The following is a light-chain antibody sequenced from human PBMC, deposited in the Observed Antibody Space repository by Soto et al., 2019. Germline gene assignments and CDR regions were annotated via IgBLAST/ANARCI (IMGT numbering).Light chain of an antibody. V-gene: IGKV3-11*01. CDR3: QQRSNWPPTWT. CDR1: QSVSSN. Sequence: IVMTQSPATLSVSPWERATLSCRASQSVSSNLAWYQQKPGQAPRLLIYGASTRATGIPARFSGSGSGTDFTLTISSLEPEDFAVYYCQQRSNWPPTWTFGQGTKVDIK. CDR2: GAS. J-gene: IGKJ1*01.